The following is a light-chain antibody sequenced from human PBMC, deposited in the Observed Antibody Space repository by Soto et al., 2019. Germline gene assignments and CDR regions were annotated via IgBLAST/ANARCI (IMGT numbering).Light chain of an antibody. V-gene: IGKV1-5*03. Sequence: DIQMTQSPSTLSASVGDRVTITCRASQSISNWLAWYQQKPGKAPKLLIYKASSLESGVPSRFSCGGSGTEFTLTISSLQPDDFATYYCQQYNSYWTFGQGTKVEVK. CDR1: QSISNW. CDR3: QQYNSYWT. CDR2: KAS. J-gene: IGKJ1*01.